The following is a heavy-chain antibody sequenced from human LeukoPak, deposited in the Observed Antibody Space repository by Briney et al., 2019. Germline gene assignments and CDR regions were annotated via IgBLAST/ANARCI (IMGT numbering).Heavy chain of an antibody. CDR2: ISYDGSNK. CDR3: ATGGTKTAAGRMGY. V-gene: IGHV3-30*03. J-gene: IGHJ4*02. D-gene: IGHD3-16*01. Sequence: GGSLRLSCAASGFTFSSYSMNWVRQAPGKGLEWVAVISYDGSNKNYADSVEGRFTISRDNSKNTYLQMNSLRPEDTAVYYCATGGTKTAAGRMGYWGQGTLVTVSS. CDR1: GFTFSSYS.